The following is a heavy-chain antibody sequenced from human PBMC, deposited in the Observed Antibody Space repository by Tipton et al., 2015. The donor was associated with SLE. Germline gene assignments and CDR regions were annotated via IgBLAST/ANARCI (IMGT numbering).Heavy chain of an antibody. J-gene: IGHJ4*02. D-gene: IGHD6-19*01. CDR3: ARERGGLASFDY. CDR1: GFTFSSYS. V-gene: IGHV3-21*01. Sequence: SLRLSCAASGFTFSSYSMNWVRQAPGKGLEWVSSISSSSSYIYYADSVKCRFTISRDNAKNSLYLQMNSLRAEDTAVYYCARERGGLASFDYWGQGTLVTVSS. CDR2: ISSSSSYI.